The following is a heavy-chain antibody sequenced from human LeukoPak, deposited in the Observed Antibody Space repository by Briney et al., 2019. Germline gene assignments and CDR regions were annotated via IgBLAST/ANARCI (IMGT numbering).Heavy chain of an antibody. CDR1: GYSFTSYY. Sequence: ASVKVSCKASGYSFTSYYMHWVRQAPGQGLEWMGIINPSGGSTSYAQKFQGRVTMTRDMSTSTVYMELSSLRSEDTAVYYCARMDYYYYYMDVWGKGTTVTVSS. CDR3: ARMDYYYYYMDV. CDR2: INPSGGST. V-gene: IGHV1-46*01. J-gene: IGHJ6*03.